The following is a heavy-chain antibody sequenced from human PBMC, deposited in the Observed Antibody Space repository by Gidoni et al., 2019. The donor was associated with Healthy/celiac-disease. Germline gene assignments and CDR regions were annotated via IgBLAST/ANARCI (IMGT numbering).Heavy chain of an antibody. CDR2: ISGSGGST. Sequence: EVQLLESGGGLVQPGGSLRLSCAASGFTFSSYAMSWVRQAPGKGLEWVSAISGSGGSTYYADSVKGRFTISRDNSKNTLYLQMNSLRAEDTAVYYCAIHPRVVVAATGFDYWGQGTLVTVSS. V-gene: IGHV3-23*01. J-gene: IGHJ4*02. CDR3: AIHPRVVVAATGFDY. D-gene: IGHD2-15*01. CDR1: GFTFSSYA.